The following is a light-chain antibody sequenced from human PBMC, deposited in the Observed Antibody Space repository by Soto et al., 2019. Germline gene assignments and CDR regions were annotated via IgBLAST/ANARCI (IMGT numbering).Light chain of an antibody. CDR3: QQYSSSPVT. Sequence: EIVLTHSPDTLSLSPGERATLSCRASQSLSNNYLAWYQQKPGQAPRLVIYGASSRATGIPDRFSASGSGTDFTLTISRLEPEDFAVYFCQQYSSSPVTFGQGTKVNIK. V-gene: IGKV3-20*01. CDR1: QSLSNNY. CDR2: GAS. J-gene: IGKJ1*01.